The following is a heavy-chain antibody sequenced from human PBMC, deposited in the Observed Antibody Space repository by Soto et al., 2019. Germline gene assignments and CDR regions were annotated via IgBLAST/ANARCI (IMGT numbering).Heavy chain of an antibody. CDR1: GYTFTSYD. J-gene: IGHJ3*02. Sequence: ASVKVSCKASGYTFTSYDINWVRQATGQGLEWMGWMNPNSGNTGYAQKFQDRVTMTRNTSISTAYMELSSLRSEDTAVYYCVVVGANDAFDIWGQGTMVTVSS. CDR3: VVVGANDAFDI. V-gene: IGHV1-8*01. CDR2: MNPNSGNT. D-gene: IGHD1-26*01.